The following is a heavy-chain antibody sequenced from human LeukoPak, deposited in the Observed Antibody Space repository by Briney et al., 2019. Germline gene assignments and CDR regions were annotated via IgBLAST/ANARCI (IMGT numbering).Heavy chain of an antibody. CDR1: GFTFSSYE. CDR2: ISSSGSIR. V-gene: IGHV3-48*03. J-gene: IGHJ4*02. Sequence: PGGSLRLSCAASGFTFSSYEMNWVRQAPGKGLEWVSYISSSGSIRYYADSVKGRFTISRDNAKNSLYLQMSSLRAEDTAVYYCASLPDTPMEDFDYWGQGTLATVSS. D-gene: IGHD5-18*01. CDR3: ASLPDTPMEDFDY.